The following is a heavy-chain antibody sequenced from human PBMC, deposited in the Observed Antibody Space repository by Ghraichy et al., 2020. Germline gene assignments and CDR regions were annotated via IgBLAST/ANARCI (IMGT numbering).Heavy chain of an antibody. CDR1: GGSISSYY. J-gene: IGHJ4*02. CDR3: ARARGSGWYFLDY. D-gene: IGHD6-19*01. V-gene: IGHV4-59*01. Sequence: SETLSLTCTVSGGSISSYYWSWIRQPPGKGLEWIGYIYYSGSTNYNPSLKSRVTISVDTSKNQFSLKLSSVTAADTAVYYCARARGSGWYFLDYWGQGTLFTVSS. CDR2: IYYSGST.